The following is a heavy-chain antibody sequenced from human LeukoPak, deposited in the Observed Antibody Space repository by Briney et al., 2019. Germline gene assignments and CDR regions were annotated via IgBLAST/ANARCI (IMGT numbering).Heavy chain of an antibody. Sequence: SETLSLTCTVSGVSISSSNSYWGWIRQPPGKGLEWIGSIYYSGSTYYNPSLKSRVTISVDTSNNQFSLKLSSVTAADTAVYYCARTKRGAVRGLWESHIDAYGYFDYWGQGTLVTVSS. V-gene: IGHV4-39*07. CDR2: IYYSGST. J-gene: IGHJ4*02. CDR1: GVSISSSNSY. D-gene: IGHD3-16*01. CDR3: ARTKRGAVRGLWESHIDAYGYFDY.